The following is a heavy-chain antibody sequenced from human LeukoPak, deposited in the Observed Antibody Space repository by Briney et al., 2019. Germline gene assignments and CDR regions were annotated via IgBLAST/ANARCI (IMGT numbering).Heavy chain of an antibody. CDR2: ISYDGSNK. Sequence: GGSLRLSCAASGFTFSSYAMHWVRQAPGKGLEWEAVISYDGSNKYYADSVKGRFTISRDNSKNTLYLQMNSLRAEDTAVYYCARVDYDFWSGYFHDYYYYYGMDVWGQGTTVTVSS. V-gene: IGHV3-30-3*01. J-gene: IGHJ6*02. CDR1: GFTFSSYA. CDR3: ARVDYDFWSGYFHDYYYYYGMDV. D-gene: IGHD3-3*01.